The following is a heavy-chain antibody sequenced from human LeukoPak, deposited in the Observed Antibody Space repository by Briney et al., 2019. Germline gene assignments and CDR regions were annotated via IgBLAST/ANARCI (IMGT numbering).Heavy chain of an antibody. Sequence: SETLSLTCTVSGVSFSNNNYYWGWIRQPPGKGLEWIGSIYYSGSTYYNPSLKSRVTISVGTSKNQFSLKPSSATAADTAVYYCARQWVVVVVAAPNWFDPWGRGTLVTVSS. CDR3: ARQWVVVVVAAPNWFDP. J-gene: IGHJ5*02. CDR1: GVSFSNNNYY. D-gene: IGHD2-15*01. V-gene: IGHV4-39*01. CDR2: IYYSGST.